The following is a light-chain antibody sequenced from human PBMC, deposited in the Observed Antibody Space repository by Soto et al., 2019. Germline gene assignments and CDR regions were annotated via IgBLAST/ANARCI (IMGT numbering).Light chain of an antibody. Sequence: EIVLTQSPGTLSLSPGERATLSCRASQSVSSSYLAWYQQKPGQAPRLLIYGASTRATGIPDRFSGSGSGTDFTLTISGLEPEDFAVYYCQQFGRSLLTFGGGTKVEIK. CDR1: QSVSSSY. CDR2: GAS. CDR3: QQFGRSLLT. J-gene: IGKJ4*01. V-gene: IGKV3-20*01.